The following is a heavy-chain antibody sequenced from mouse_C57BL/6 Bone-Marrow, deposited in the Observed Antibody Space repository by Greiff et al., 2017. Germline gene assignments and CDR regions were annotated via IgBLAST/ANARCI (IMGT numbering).Heavy chain of an antibody. Sequence: EVQLQQSGPELVKPGASVKISCKASGYSFTGYSMNWVKQSPEKSLEWIGEINPSTGGTTYNQKFKAKATLTVDKSSSTAYMQLKSLTSEDSAVYYCAYYDGYYEAMDYWGQGTSVTVSS. CDR1: GYSFTGYS. D-gene: IGHD2-3*01. CDR3: AYYDGYYEAMDY. CDR2: INPSTGGT. J-gene: IGHJ4*01. V-gene: IGHV1-42*01.